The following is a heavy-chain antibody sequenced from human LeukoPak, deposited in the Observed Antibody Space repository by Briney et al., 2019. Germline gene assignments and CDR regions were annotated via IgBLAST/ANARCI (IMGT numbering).Heavy chain of an antibody. CDR1: GFTFSSYW. V-gene: IGHV3-7*01. CDR2: IKQDGSEK. D-gene: IGHD3-22*01. CDR3: ARAPKLTMIVVATDY. Sequence: GGSLRLSCAASGFTFSSYWMSWVRQAPGKGLEWVANIKQDGSEKYYVDSVKGRFTISRDDAKNSLYLQMNSLRAEDTAVYYCARAPKLTMIVVATDYWGQGTLVTVSS. J-gene: IGHJ4*02.